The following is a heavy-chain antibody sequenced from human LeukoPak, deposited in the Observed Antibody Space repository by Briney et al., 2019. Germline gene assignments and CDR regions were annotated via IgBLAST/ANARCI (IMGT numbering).Heavy chain of an antibody. V-gene: IGHV4-59*01. D-gene: IGHD5-12*01. CDR2: IYYSGST. Sequence: PSETLSLTCTVSGGSISSYYWSWIRQPSGKGLEWIGYIYYSGSTNYNPSLKSRVTISVDTSKNQFSLKLSSVTAADTAVYYCARAAEWLRPNFDYWGQGTLVTVSS. J-gene: IGHJ4*02. CDR1: GGSISSYY. CDR3: ARAAEWLRPNFDY.